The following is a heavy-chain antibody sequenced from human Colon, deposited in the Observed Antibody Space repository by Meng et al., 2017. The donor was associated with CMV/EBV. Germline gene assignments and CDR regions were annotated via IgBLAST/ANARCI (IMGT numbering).Heavy chain of an antibody. Sequence: FSSYYWSWIRETPGKGLEWIGEINHRGNTNYNLSLKSRSSISIDTSKNQFSLKLRSVTAADTAVYYCARGGLVYDYGEEYYYFYGIDVWAQGTLVTVSS. V-gene: IGHV4-34*01. CDR2: INHRGNT. D-gene: IGHD3/OR15-3a*01. J-gene: IGHJ6*02. CDR3: ARGGLVYDYGEEYYYFYGIDV. CDR1: FSSYY.